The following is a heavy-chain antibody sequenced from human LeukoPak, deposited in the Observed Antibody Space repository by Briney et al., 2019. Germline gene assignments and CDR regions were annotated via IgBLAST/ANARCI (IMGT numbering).Heavy chain of an antibody. CDR3: ATRGYSYALDAFDI. CDR2: IYYSVST. CDR1: GGSISSYY. V-gene: IGHV4-59*01. Sequence: SETLSLTXTVSGGSISSYYWGWIRQPPRKGLEWIGYIYYSVSTNYNPSVKSRVTISVDTSKNPFSLKLSSVTAADTAVYYCATRGYSYALDAFDIWGQGTMVTVSS. D-gene: IGHD5-18*01. J-gene: IGHJ3*02.